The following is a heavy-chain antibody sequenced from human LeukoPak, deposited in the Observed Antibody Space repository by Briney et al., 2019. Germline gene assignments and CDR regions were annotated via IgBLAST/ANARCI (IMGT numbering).Heavy chain of an antibody. Sequence: GGSLRLSCAASGFTFSSYSMNWVRQAPGKGLEWVSSIGSSSGYIYYADSVKGRFTISRDNAKNSLYLQMNSLRAEDTAVYYCARGPLLEWLNTFDYWGQGTLVTVSS. D-gene: IGHD3-3*01. CDR1: GFTFSSYS. V-gene: IGHV3-21*01. CDR3: ARGPLLEWLNTFDY. CDR2: IGSSSGYI. J-gene: IGHJ4*02.